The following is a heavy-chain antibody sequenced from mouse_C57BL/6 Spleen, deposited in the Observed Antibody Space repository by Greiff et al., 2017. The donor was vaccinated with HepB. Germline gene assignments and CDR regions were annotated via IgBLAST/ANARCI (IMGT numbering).Heavy chain of an antibody. D-gene: IGHD1-1*01. J-gene: IGHJ4*01. CDR3: ASPIYYYGSSPYYYAMDY. CDR2: ISSGSSTI. CDR1: GFTFSDYG. Sequence: EVQGVESGGGLVKPGGSLKLSCAASGFTFSDYGMHWVRQAPEKGLEWVAYISSGSSTIYYADTVKGRFTISRDNAKNTLFLQMTSLRSEDTAMYYCASPIYYYGSSPYYYAMDYWGQGTSVTVSS. V-gene: IGHV5-17*01.